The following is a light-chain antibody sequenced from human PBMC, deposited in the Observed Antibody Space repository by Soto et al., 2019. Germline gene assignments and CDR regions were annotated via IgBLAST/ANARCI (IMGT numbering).Light chain of an antibody. Sequence: EIVLTQSPGTLSLSPGERATISCRASQSVSSSYLAWYQQKPGQAPRLLIYGASSRATGIPDRFSGSGSGTDFTLTISRLEPEDFAVYYCQQYDSSPQTFGQGTKV. CDR2: GAS. CDR3: QQYDSSPQT. V-gene: IGKV3-20*01. J-gene: IGKJ1*01. CDR1: QSVSSSY.